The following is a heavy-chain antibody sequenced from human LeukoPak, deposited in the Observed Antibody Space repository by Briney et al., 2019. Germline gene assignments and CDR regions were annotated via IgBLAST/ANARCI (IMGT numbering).Heavy chain of an antibody. V-gene: IGHV4-34*01. CDR1: GGSFSGYY. CDR2: INHSGST. J-gene: IGHJ3*02. CDR3: ARRGGIAARVRAFDI. D-gene: IGHD6-6*01. Sequence: SETLSLTCAVYGGSFSGYYWGWIRQPPGKGLEWIGEINHSGSTNYNPSLKSRVTISVDTSKNQFSLKLSSVTAADTAVYYCARRGGIAARVRAFDIWGQGTMVTVSS.